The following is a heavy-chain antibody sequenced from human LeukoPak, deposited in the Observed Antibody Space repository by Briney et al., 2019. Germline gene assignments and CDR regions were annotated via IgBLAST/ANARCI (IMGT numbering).Heavy chain of an antibody. CDR3: ARAFRRFNGMDV. D-gene: IGHD3-3*01. CDR1: GYTFTSYD. V-gene: IGHV1-8*01. CDR2: MNPNSGNT. Sequence: ALVKVSCKASGYTFTSYDINWVRQATGQGLEWMGWMNPNSGNTGYAQKFQGRVTMTRNTSISTAYMELSSLRSEDTAVYYCARAFRRFNGMDVWGQGTTVTVSS. J-gene: IGHJ6*02.